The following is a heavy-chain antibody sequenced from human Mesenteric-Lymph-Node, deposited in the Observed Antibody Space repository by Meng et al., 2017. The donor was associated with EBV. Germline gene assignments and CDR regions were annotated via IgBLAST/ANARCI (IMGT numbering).Heavy chain of an antibody. D-gene: IGHD3-3*01. CDR1: GFSLSTRGVL. Sequence: QITLKESCPTLAKPPQTLTLTCPFSGFSLSTRGVLVGWIRQPPGQALEWLALVYWDDDKRYSPSLKSRLSITKNTSKNQVVLTMADMDPVDTGTYYCAGWSARLEYWGPGTLVTVSS. J-gene: IGHJ4*02. CDR2: VYWDDDK. V-gene: IGHV2-5*02. CDR3: AGWSARLEY.